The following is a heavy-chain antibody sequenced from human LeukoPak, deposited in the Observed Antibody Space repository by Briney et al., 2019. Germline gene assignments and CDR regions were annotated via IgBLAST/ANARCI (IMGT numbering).Heavy chain of an antibody. J-gene: IGHJ4*02. CDR2: ISGSGGST. D-gene: IGHD2-15*01. CDR1: GFTFSSYA. CDR3: AKGRTPRVVVVAATLDGFDY. Sequence: GGSLRLSCAASGFTFSSYAMSWVRQAPGKGLEWVSAISGSGGSTYYADSVKGRFTISRDNSKNTLYLQMNSLRAEDTAAYYCAKGRTPRVVVVAATLDGFDYWGQGTLVTVSS. V-gene: IGHV3-23*01.